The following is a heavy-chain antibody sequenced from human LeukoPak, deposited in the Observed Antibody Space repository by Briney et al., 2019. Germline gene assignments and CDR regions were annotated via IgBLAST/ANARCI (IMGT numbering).Heavy chain of an antibody. CDR3: AKGYYYDSSGYYVAFDI. D-gene: IGHD3-22*01. Sequence: GGSLRLSCAASGFAFSSYAMSWVRQAPGKGLEWVSGISGSGGSTYYTDSVEGRFTISRDNSKNTLYLQMNSLRAEDTAVYYCAKGYYYDSSGYYVAFDISGQGTMFTVSS. CDR2: ISGSGGST. CDR1: GFAFSSYA. V-gene: IGHV3-23*01. J-gene: IGHJ3*02.